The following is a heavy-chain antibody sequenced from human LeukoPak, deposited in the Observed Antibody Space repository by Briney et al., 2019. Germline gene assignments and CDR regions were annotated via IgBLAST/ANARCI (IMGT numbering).Heavy chain of an antibody. J-gene: IGHJ6*02. Sequence: SETLSLTCTVSGGSISSYYWSWIRQPAGKGLEWIGRIYTSGSTNYNPSPKSRVTMSVDTSKNQFSLKLSSVTAADTAVYYCARDGYDSSGYYSHYYGMDVWGQGTTVTVSS. CDR2: IYTSGST. CDR1: GGSISSYY. D-gene: IGHD3-22*01. CDR3: ARDGYDSSGYYSHYYGMDV. V-gene: IGHV4-4*07.